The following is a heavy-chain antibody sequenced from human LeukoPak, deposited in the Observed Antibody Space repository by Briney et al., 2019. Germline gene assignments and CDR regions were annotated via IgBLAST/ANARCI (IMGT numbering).Heavy chain of an antibody. CDR3: AKEGSVGATTNRDAFDI. J-gene: IGHJ3*02. CDR2: ISSIGIST. V-gene: IGHV3-23*01. D-gene: IGHD1-26*01. Sequence: PGGSLRLSCAASGFTFSSYAMSWVRQAPGKGLDWVSAISSIGISTYYTDSVKGRFTISRDNSKKTLYLQMNSLRAEDTAVYYCAKEGSVGATTNRDAFDIWGQGTMITVSS. CDR1: GFTFSSYA.